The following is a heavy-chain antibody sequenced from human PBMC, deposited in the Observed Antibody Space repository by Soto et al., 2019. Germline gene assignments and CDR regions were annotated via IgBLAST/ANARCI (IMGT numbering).Heavy chain of an antibody. CDR3: ARESGIAVAGPNDY. V-gene: IGHV1-18*01. J-gene: IGHJ4*02. Sequence: GASVKVSCEASGYTFTSYGISWVRQAPGQGLEWMGWISAYNGNTNYAQKLQGRVTMTTDTSTSTAYMELRSLRSDDTAVYYCARESGIAVAGPNDYWGQGTLVTVSS. D-gene: IGHD6-19*01. CDR1: GYTFTSYG. CDR2: ISAYNGNT.